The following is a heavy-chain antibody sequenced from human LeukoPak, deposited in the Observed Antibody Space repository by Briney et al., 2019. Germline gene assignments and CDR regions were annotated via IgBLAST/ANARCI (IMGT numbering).Heavy chain of an antibody. V-gene: IGHV3-30*02. J-gene: IGHJ4*02. CDR2: IRYDGSNK. Sequence: GGSLRLSCAASGFTFSSYGMHWVRQAPGKGLEWVAFIRYDGSNKYYAVSVKVRFTISRDNSKNTLYLQMNSLRAEDTAVYYCAKEKAAPHDYWGQGTLVTVSS. CDR3: AKEKAAPHDY. D-gene: IGHD6-13*01. CDR1: GFTFSSYG.